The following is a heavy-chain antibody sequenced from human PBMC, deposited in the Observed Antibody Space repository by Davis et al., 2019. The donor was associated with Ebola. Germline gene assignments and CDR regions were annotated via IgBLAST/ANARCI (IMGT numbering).Heavy chain of an antibody. CDR1: GYTFTSYY. CDR2: INPSGGST. D-gene: IGHD3-22*01. J-gene: IGHJ6*02. CDR3: SSGYYSGAYGMDV. V-gene: IGHV1-46*03. Sequence: ASVKVSCKASGYTFTSYYMHWVRQAPGQGLEWMGIINPSGGSTSYAQKFQGRVTMTRDTSTSTAYMELSSLRSEDTAVYYCSSGYYSGAYGMDVWGQGTTVTVSS.